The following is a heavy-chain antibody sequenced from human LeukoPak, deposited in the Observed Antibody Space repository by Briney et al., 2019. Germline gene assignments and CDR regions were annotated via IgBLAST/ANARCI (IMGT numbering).Heavy chain of an antibody. Sequence: PSETLSLTCIVSGGSIRSYYWSWIRQPAGKGLEWIGRIYSSGSTIYNPSLKSRVTMSVDMSENQFSLKLSSVTAADTAVYFCARIVEVPAAVGVEIYYYYMDVWGKGTTVTVSS. CDR3: ARIVEVPAAVGVEIYYYYMDV. V-gene: IGHV4-4*07. CDR2: IYSSGST. CDR1: GGSIRSYY. J-gene: IGHJ6*03. D-gene: IGHD2-2*01.